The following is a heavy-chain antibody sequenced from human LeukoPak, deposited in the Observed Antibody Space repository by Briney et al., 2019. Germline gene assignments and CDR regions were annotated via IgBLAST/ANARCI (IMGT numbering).Heavy chain of an antibody. J-gene: IGHJ6*02. Sequence: ASVKVSCQASGGTFRSYAISWVRPAPGQGREWMGGIIPIFGTANYAQKFQGRVTITADESTSTAYMELSSLRSEDTAVYYCATDKSCSSTSCHYYYYGMDVWGQGTTVTVSS. V-gene: IGHV1-69*13. D-gene: IGHD2-2*01. CDR2: IIPIFGTA. CDR1: GGTFRSYA. CDR3: ATDKSCSSTSCHYYYYGMDV.